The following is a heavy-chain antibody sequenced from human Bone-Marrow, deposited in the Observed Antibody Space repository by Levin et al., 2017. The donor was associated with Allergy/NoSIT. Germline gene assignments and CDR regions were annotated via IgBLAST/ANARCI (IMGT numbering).Heavy chain of an antibody. CDR1: GFTFSTLW. CDR3: TTYNWGADFDY. D-gene: IGHD1-1*01. V-gene: IGHV3-74*01. J-gene: IGHJ4*02. Sequence: AASVKVSCAASGFTFSTLWMHWVRQAPGKGLVWVSRINSDGSRITYADSVKGRFTISRDNAKNTLYLQMNSLRAEDTAVYYCTTYNWGADFDYWGQGTLVTVSS. CDR2: INSDGSRI.